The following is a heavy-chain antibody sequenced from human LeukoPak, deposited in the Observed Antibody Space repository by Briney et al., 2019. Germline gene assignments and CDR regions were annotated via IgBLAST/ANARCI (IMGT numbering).Heavy chain of an antibody. CDR1: GYTFTSYA. J-gene: IGHJ6*03. V-gene: IGHV7-4-1*02. CDR3: ARSPIAAAGTILYYYYYYYMDV. Sequence: ASVKVSCKASGYTFTSYAMNWVRQAPGQGLEWMGWINTNTGNPTYAQGFTGRFVFSLDTSVSTAYLQISSLKAEDTAVYYCARSPIAAAGTILYYYYYYYMDVWGKGTTVTVSS. CDR2: INTNTGNP. D-gene: IGHD6-13*01.